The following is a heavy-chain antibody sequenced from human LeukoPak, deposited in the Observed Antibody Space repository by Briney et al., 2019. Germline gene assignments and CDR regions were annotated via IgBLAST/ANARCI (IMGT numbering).Heavy chain of an antibody. Sequence: PSETLSLTCAVYGGSFSGYYWSWIRQPPGKGLEWIGEINHSGSTNYNPSLKSRVTISVDTSKNQFSLKLSSVTAADTAVCYCARAYCGGDCYYRAFDIWGQGTMVTVSS. V-gene: IGHV4-34*01. D-gene: IGHD2-21*01. CDR2: INHSGST. CDR3: ARAYCGGDCYYRAFDI. CDR1: GGSFSGYY. J-gene: IGHJ3*02.